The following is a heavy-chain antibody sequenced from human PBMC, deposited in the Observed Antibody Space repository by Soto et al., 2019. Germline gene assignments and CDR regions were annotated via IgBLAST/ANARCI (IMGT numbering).Heavy chain of an antibody. CDR3: VKGAYSGSYLDY. Sequence: QVQLVESGGGVVQPGRSLRLSCAASGFTFSSYGMQWVRQAPGKGLEWVAVISYDGSNKYYADSVKGRFTISRDNSKNTLYLQMNSLRAEDTAVYYCVKGAYSGSYLDYWGQVTLVTVSS. J-gene: IGHJ4*02. D-gene: IGHD1-26*01. CDR1: GFTFSSYG. V-gene: IGHV3-30*18. CDR2: ISYDGSNK.